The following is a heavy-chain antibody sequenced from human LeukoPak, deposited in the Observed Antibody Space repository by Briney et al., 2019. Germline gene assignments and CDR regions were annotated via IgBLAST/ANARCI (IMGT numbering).Heavy chain of an antibody. J-gene: IGHJ4*02. CDR3: ARHLSGSYSGYYFDY. V-gene: IGHV5-51*01. Sequence: GESLKISCKGFGYSFTSYWIGWVRQMPGKGLEWMGVIYPGDSHTRYSPSFQGQVTISADKSISTAFLQWSSLKASDTAMYSCARHLSGSYSGYYFDYWRQGTLVTVSS. D-gene: IGHD1-26*01. CDR1: GYSFTSYW. CDR2: IYPGDSHT.